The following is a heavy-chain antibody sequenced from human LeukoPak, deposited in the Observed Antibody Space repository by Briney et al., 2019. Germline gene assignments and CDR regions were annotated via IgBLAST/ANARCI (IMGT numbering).Heavy chain of an antibody. CDR3: ARGDPSWGVVVISEAHY. CDR2: INSDGSST. Sequence: GGSLRLSCAASGFTFSSYGMHWVRQAPGKGLVWVSRINSDGSSTSYADSVKGRFTISRDNAKNTLHLQMNSLRVEDTAVYYCARGDPSWGVVVISEAHYWGQGTLVIVSS. J-gene: IGHJ4*02. V-gene: IGHV3-74*01. CDR1: GFTFSSYG. D-gene: IGHD3-22*01.